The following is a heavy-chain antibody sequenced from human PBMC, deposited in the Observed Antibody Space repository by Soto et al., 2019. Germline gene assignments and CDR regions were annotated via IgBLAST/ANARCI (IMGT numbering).Heavy chain of an antibody. CDR2: ISSNGGST. D-gene: IGHD5-12*01. V-gene: IGHV3-64D*06. J-gene: IGHJ4*02. Sequence: GGSLRLSCSASVFPFSRYVMYCVRHSPGKGLEYVSAISSNGGSTYYADSVKGRFTISRDNSKNTLYLQMSSLRAEDTAVYYCVKDQGGYSGYIFDYWGQGTLVTVSS. CDR1: VFPFSRYV. CDR3: VKDQGGYSGYIFDY.